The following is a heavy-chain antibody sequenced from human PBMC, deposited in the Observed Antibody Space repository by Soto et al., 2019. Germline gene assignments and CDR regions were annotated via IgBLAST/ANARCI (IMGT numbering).Heavy chain of an antibody. CDR3: AKDTWITRGSYYC. CDR1: GFTFYNYA. CDR2: ISGSGGST. V-gene: IGHV3-23*01. Sequence: EVQLLESGGVLVQPGGSLRLSCAASGFTFYNYAMNWVRQAPGKGLEWVSAISGSGGSTYYADSVKGRFTISRDNSKNTLYLQMNSLRAEDTAVYYCAKDTWITRGSYYCWGQGTLVTVSS. J-gene: IGHJ4*02. D-gene: IGHD1-26*01.